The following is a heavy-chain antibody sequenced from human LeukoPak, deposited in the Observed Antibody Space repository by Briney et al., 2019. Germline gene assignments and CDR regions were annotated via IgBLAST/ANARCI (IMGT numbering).Heavy chain of an antibody. Sequence: SQTLSLTCTVSGGSISNGDYYWRWIRQHPGRGLEWIGYIYYTGSTYYNPSLKSPVTISLDTSKNQFSLKLGSVTAADTAVYYCARAFDSSGYYYYYYFDYWGQGTLGTVSA. CDR1: GGSISNGDYY. CDR2: IYYTGST. CDR3: ARAFDSSGYYYYYYFDY. V-gene: IGHV4-31*01. J-gene: IGHJ4*02. D-gene: IGHD3-22*01.